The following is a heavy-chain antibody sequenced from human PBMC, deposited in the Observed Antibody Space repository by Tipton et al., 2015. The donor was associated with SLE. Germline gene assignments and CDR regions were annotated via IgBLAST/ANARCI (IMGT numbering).Heavy chain of an antibody. Sequence: SLRLSCAASGFTFSSYGMHWVRQAPGKGLEWVAVIWYDGSNKYYADSVKGRFTISRDNSKNTLYLQMNRLRAEDTAMYYCAKDHIAAAGNWYFDLWGRGTLVTVSS. CDR2: IWYDGSNK. V-gene: IGHV3-30*18. J-gene: IGHJ2*01. CDR3: AKDHIAAAGNWYFDL. D-gene: IGHD6-13*01. CDR1: GFTFSSYG.